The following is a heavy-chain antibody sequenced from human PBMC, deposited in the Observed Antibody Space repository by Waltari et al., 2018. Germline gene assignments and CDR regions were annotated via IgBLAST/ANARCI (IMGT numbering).Heavy chain of an antibody. CDR1: GGTFSSYT. CDR3: ASLNISPRSYCSGGSCYDPEDY. V-gene: IGHV1-69*02. J-gene: IGHJ4*02. D-gene: IGHD2-15*01. CDR2: IIPILGIA. Sequence: QVQLVQSGAEVKKPGSSVKVSCKASGGTFSSYTISWVRQAPGQGLEWMGRIIPILGIANYAQKFQGRVTITADKSTSTAYMELSSLRSEDTAVYYCASLNISPRSYCSGGSCYDPEDYWGQGTLVTVSS.